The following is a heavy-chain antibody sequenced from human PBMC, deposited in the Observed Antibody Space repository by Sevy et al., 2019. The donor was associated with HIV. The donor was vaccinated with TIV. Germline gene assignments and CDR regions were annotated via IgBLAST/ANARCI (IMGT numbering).Heavy chain of an antibody. Sequence: ASVKVSCKASGYTFTGYYMHWVRQAPGQGLEWMGWINPNSGGKNYAQKFQGRVTMTRDTYISTAYMELSRLRSEDTAVYYWARAQYYYGSGSYYKSYYYYGMDVWGQGTTVTVSS. D-gene: IGHD3-10*01. CDR1: GYTFTGYY. CDR3: ARAQYYYGSGSYYKSYYYYGMDV. CDR2: INPNSGGK. V-gene: IGHV1-2*02. J-gene: IGHJ6*02.